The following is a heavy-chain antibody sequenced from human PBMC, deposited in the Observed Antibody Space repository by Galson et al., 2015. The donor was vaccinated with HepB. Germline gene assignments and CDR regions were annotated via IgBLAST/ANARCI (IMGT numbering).Heavy chain of an antibody. CDR1: GYSFSRYW. CDR2: IDCGDSDT. CDR3: ARHTEGMDV. Sequence: QSGAEVKKPGESLKISCKGSGYSFSRYWIGWVRQMPGKGLEWMGIIDCGDSDTRYSPSFQGQVSISVDKSISTAYLQWSSLKASDTAMFYCARHTEGMDVWGQGSTVTVSS. V-gene: IGHV5-51*01. J-gene: IGHJ6*02.